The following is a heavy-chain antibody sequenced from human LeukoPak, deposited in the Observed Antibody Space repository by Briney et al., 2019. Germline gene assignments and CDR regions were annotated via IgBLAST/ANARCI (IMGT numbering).Heavy chain of an antibody. CDR2: IIGSGGSA. CDR3: AKGFDSSGWYRGTGYYFDY. J-gene: IGHJ4*02. Sequence: GGSLRLSCAASGFTFSSYGMSWVRQAPGKGLEWVSAIIGSGGSAYYADSVKGRFTISRDNSKNTLYLQMNSLRAEDTAVYYCAKGFDSSGWYRGTGYYFDYWGQGTLVTVSS. CDR1: GFTFSSYG. V-gene: IGHV3-23*01. D-gene: IGHD6-19*01.